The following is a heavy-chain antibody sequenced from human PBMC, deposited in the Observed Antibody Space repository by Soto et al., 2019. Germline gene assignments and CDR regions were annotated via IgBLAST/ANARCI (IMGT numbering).Heavy chain of an antibody. J-gene: IGHJ6*02. V-gene: IGHV1-18*01. D-gene: IGHD3-3*01. CDR1: GYTFTRYG. CDR3: ARDWGTIFGVAYGMDV. Sequence: ASVKVSCKASGYTFTRYGISWVRQAPGQGLEWMGWISAYNGNTNYAQKLQGRVTMTTDTSTSTAYMELRSLRSDDTAVYYCARDWGTIFGVAYGMDVWGQGTTVTVSS. CDR2: ISAYNGNT.